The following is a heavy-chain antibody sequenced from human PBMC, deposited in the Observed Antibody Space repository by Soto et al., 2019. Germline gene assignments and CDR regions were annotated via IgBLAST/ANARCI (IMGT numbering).Heavy chain of an antibody. D-gene: IGHD6-13*01. V-gene: IGHV3-9*01. CDR1: GFTFDDYA. J-gene: IGHJ4*02. Sequence: PGGSLRLSCAASGFTFDDYAMHWVRQAPGKGLEWVSRISWNSGSIGYADSVKGRFTISRDNAKNSLYLQMNSLRAEDTALYYCAKAHSSSWFDYWGQGTLVTVSS. CDR3: AKAHSSSWFDY. CDR2: ISWNSGSI.